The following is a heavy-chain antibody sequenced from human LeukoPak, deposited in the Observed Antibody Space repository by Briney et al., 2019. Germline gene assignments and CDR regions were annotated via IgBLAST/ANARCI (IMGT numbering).Heavy chain of an antibody. CDR1: GFTFSDYW. D-gene: IGHD3-10*01. J-gene: IGHJ4*02. V-gene: IGHV3-7*01. CDR3: ARIGGSGTYWDY. Sequence: GGSLRLSCAASGFTFSDYWMSWVRQAPGKGLEWVADIKYHGSDEHYVDSVRGRSTFSRANAKNSLFLQMNSLRADDTPVYYCARIGGSGTYWDYWGQGTLVTVSS. CDR2: IKYHGSDE.